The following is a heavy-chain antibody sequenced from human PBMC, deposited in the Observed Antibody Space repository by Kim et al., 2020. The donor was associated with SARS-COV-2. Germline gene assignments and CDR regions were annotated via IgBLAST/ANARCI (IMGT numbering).Heavy chain of an antibody. CDR3: TSTSVAAGYWYHDL. Sequence: GGSLRLSCAASGFTFSNYWIHWVRQVPGKGLVWVSRINSDGTTTTYADSVRGRFTISRDNAKNTLYLQMNSLSAEDTAVYFCTSTSVAAGYWYHDLWGRG. J-gene: IGHJ2*01. V-gene: IGHV3-74*01. D-gene: IGHD2-15*01. CDR2: INSDGTTT. CDR1: GFTFSNYW.